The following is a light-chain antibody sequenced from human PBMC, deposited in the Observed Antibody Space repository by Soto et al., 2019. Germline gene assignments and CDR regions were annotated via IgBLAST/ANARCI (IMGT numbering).Light chain of an antibody. V-gene: IGKV1-33*01. CDR1: QDISNS. Sequence: DIQMTQSPSSLSASVGDRVTLTCQASQDISNSLNWYQQKPGKAPKLLIYDASNLETVVPSRFSGSGSGTDFTLTIISLQPEDITAYYCQQYDNLPYTFGQGTKLEIK. J-gene: IGKJ2*01. CDR3: QQYDNLPYT. CDR2: DAS.